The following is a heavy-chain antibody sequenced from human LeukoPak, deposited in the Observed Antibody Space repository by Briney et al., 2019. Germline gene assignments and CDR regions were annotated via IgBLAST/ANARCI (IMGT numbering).Heavy chain of an antibody. Sequence: SQTLSLTCAISGDSVSSNSAAWNWIRQSPSRGLEWLGRTYYRHKWYNDYAVSVKSRITINPDTSKNQFSLQLNSVTPEDTAVYYCARGCSSTSCYRRFYNWFDPWGQGTLVTVSS. CDR3: ARGCSSTSCYRRFYNWFDP. V-gene: IGHV6-1*01. D-gene: IGHD2-2*02. J-gene: IGHJ5*02. CDR1: GDSVSSNSAA. CDR2: TYYRHKWYN.